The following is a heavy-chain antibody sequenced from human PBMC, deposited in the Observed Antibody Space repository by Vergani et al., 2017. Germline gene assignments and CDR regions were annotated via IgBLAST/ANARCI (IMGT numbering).Heavy chain of an antibody. V-gene: IGHV1-69*06. J-gene: IGHJ4*02. CDR1: GGTFSSYA. CDR2: IIPLFGTA. Sequence: QVQLVQSGAEVKKPGSSVKVSCKASGGTFSSYAISWVRQAPGQGLEWMGGIIPLFGTANYAQKFQGRVTITADKSTSIAYMELSSLRSEDTAVYYCAGSEGRPGLCELKNYCGSGRVMDWGQGTLVTVSS. CDR3: AGSEGRPGLCELKNYCGSGRVMD. D-gene: IGHD3-10*01.